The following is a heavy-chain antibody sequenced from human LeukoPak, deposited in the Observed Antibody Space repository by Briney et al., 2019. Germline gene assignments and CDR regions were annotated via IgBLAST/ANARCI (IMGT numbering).Heavy chain of an antibody. D-gene: IGHD3-22*01. CDR1: GFTFSSYA. Sequence: GGSLRLSCAASGFTFSSYAMHWVRQAPGKGLEWVAVISYDGSNKYYADSVKGRFTISRDNSKNTLYLQMNSLRAEDTAVYYCARVYDSSGYPLGDDAFDIWGQGTMVTVSS. J-gene: IGHJ3*02. V-gene: IGHV3-30-3*01. CDR2: ISYDGSNK. CDR3: ARVYDSSGYPLGDDAFDI.